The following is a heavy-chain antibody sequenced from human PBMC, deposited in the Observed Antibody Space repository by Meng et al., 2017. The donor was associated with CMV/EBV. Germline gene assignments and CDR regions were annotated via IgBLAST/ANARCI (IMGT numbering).Heavy chain of an antibody. CDR2: IYSGGSST. Sequence: GESLKISCAASGFTFSSYAMSWVRQAPGKGLEWASVIYSGGSSTYYADSVKGRFTISRDNSKNTLYLQMNSLRAEDTAVYYCAKDQEELSYYDFWSATYYGMDVWGQGTTVTVSS. CDR1: GFTFSSYA. D-gene: IGHD3-3*01. CDR3: AKDQEELSYYDFWSATYYGMDV. V-gene: IGHV3-23*03. J-gene: IGHJ6*02.